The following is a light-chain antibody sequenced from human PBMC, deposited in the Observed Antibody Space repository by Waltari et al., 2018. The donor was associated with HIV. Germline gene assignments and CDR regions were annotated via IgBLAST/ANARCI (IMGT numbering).Light chain of an antibody. J-gene: IGKJ5*01. CDR1: QSLVYIDGNTY. CDR2: RVS. V-gene: IGKV2-30*01. CDR3: MQGTHWPPLT. Sequence: DVVLTQSPVSLPVTLGQAASISCRSSQSLVYIDGNTYLNWFHQRPGQSPRRLIYRVSYRDSGVPDRFSGSGADTDFTLQISGVEAEDVGVYYCMQGTHWPPLTFGQGTRLEI.